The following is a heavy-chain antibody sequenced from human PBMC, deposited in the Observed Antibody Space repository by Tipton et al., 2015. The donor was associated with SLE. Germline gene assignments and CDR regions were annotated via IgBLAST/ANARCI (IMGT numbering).Heavy chain of an antibody. Sequence: TLSLTCSVSGGSISSSSYYWGWIRQPPGRGLEWIGSFHHKGSSYYSPSLGSRVTISGDTSRNQFSLTLSSVTAADTAVYYCARGLTQSPDYWGQGTLVTVSS. J-gene: IGHJ4*02. V-gene: IGHV4-39*07. CDR1: GGSISSSSYY. CDR2: FHHKGSS. D-gene: IGHD2-15*01. CDR3: ARGLTQSPDY.